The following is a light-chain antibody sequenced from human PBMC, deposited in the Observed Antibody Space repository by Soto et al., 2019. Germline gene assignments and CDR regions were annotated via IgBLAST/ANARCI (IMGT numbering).Light chain of an antibody. J-gene: IGKJ1*01. Sequence: ETVMTQSPVTLSVSPGDTATLSCRASQRVSSHLAWYQQKAGQAPRLLIYAASTRAPGIPVRFSGSGSETEFTLTIRSLQSEDSALYFCHQYNNWPWTFGQGTKVEIK. CDR3: HQYNNWPWT. V-gene: IGKV3-15*01. CDR2: AAS. CDR1: QRVSSH.